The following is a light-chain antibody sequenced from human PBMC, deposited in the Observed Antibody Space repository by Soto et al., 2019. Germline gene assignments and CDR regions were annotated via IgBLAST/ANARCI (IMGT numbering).Light chain of an antibody. J-gene: IGKJ1*01. CDR2: DAS. CDR1: QSISSY. Sequence: DIQMTQSPSSLSASIGDRVTITCRASQSISSYLNWYQQKPGKAPKLLIYDASSLESGVPSRFSGSGSGTEFTLTISSLQPDDFATYYCQQYNSPPWTFGQGTKVDIK. V-gene: IGKV1-5*01. CDR3: QQYNSPPWT.